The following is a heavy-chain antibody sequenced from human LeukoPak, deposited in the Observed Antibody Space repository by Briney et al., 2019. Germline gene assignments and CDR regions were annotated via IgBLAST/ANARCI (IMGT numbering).Heavy chain of an antibody. V-gene: IGHV4-30-4*01. Sequence: PSQTLSLTCTVSGDSINSGDYYWSWIRQPPGNGLEWIGYIYYSGSTYYNPSLKSRVTISVDTSKNQFSLKLSSVTAADTAVYYCARGNGYGQLDSWGQGTLVTVSS. CDR3: ARGNGYGQLDS. D-gene: IGHD2-15*01. J-gene: IGHJ4*02. CDR2: IYYSGST. CDR1: GDSINSGDYY.